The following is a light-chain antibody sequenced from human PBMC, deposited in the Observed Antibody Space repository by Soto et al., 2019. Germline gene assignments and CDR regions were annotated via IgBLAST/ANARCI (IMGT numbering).Light chain of an antibody. Sequence: IQMTQSPSTLSGSVGDRVTITCRASQTISSWLAWYQQKPGKDAKLLIYKASTVKSGVPSRFSGSGSGTELTLTIRSLQPDDFATYYCQHYNSYSEAFGQGTKVDIK. CDR3: QHYNSYSEA. CDR2: KAS. V-gene: IGKV1-5*03. J-gene: IGKJ1*01. CDR1: QTISSW.